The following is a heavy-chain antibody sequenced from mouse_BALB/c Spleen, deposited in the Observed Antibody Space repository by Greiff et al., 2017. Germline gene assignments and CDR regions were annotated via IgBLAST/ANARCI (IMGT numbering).Heavy chain of an antibody. J-gene: IGHJ4*01. Sequence: LQQPGSELVRPGASVKLSCKASGYTFTSYWMHWVKQRPGQGLEWIGNIYPGSGSTNYDEKFKSKATLTVDTSSSTAYMQLSSLTSEDSAVYYCTRSGYDAMDYWGQGTAVTVSS. D-gene: IGHD2-14*01. CDR1: GYTFTSYW. V-gene: IGHV1S22*01. CDR2: IYPGSGST. CDR3: TRSGYDAMDY.